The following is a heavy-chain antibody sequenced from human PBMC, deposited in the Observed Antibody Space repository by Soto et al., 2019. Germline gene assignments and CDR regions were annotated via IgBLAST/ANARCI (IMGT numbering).Heavy chain of an antibody. CDR2: IRPDGSKT. J-gene: IGHJ4*02. CDR3: AVDLGKRFLRFGVDY. D-gene: IGHD3-3*01. V-gene: IGHV3-30*02. Sequence: QVQLVESGGGVVQPGGSLRLSCAASGYSFTSHGMHWVRQAPGKGLEWVAVIRPDGSKTYYADSVKGRCTISRDNSKNTVDLRMDSLRTEDTAVYYCAVDLGKRFLRFGVDYWGQGTLVTVSS. CDR1: GYSFTSHG.